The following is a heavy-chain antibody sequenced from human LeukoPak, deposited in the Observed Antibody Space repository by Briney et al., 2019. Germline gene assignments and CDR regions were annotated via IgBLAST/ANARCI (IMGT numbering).Heavy chain of an antibody. CDR2: ISYDGNSK. CDR3: ARVIISTKYYSALDV. D-gene: IGHD2/OR15-2a*01. J-gene: IGHJ6*02. CDR1: GFTFSTYV. V-gene: IGHV3-30*03. Sequence: GGPLRLSCAGSGFTFSTYVIHWVRQTPGKGLEWAALISYDGNSKYYADSVRGRFTISRDNSKNTVYLQMDSLRPEDTAVYYCARVIISTKYYSALDVWGQGTTVTVSS.